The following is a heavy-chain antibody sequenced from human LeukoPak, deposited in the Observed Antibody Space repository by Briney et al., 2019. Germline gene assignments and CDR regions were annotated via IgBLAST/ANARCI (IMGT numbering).Heavy chain of an antibody. D-gene: IGHD2-15*01. CDR1: RYSFTSYW. CDR2: SYPGDSYT. Sequence: GESLKISCKGSRYSFTSYWIGWVLQMPGKGLEWVGISYPGDSYTGYSPSFQGQVTISADKSISPAYLPWNSLKASDTALYYCARFVGACSGGSCYSDYWGQGTLVTVSS. CDR3: ARFVGACSGGSCYSDY. J-gene: IGHJ4*02. V-gene: IGHV5-51*01.